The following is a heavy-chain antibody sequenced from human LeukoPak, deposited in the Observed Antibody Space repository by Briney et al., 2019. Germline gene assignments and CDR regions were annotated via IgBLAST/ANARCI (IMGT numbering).Heavy chain of an antibody. V-gene: IGHV4-59*01. Sequence: PSETLSLTCTVSGGSISSYYWSWIRQPPGKGLEWIGYIYYSGSTNYNPSLKSRVTISVDTSKNRFSLKLSSVTAADTAVYYCASVKYYYDSSGYPGWFDPWGQGTLVTVSS. CDR3: ASVKYYYDSSGYPGWFDP. J-gene: IGHJ5*02. CDR1: GGSISSYY. D-gene: IGHD3-22*01. CDR2: IYYSGST.